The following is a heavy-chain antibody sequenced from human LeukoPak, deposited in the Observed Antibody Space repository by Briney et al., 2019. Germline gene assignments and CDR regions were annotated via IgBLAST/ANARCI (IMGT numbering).Heavy chain of an antibody. D-gene: IGHD6-6*01. CDR3: ARDAANSIAARYDY. Sequence: EPGGSLRLSCAASGFAVSSNYMSWVRQAPGKGLEWVSVVYSGDNTYYAASVRSRFTISRDNSKNTLYLRMNSLRPEDTAVYFCARDAANSIAARYDYWGQGTLVTVSS. J-gene: IGHJ4*02. V-gene: IGHV3-53*01. CDR2: VYSGDNT. CDR1: GFAVSSNY.